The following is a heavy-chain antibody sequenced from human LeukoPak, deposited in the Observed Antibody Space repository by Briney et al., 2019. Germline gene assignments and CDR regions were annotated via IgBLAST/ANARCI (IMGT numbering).Heavy chain of an antibody. V-gene: IGHV4-30-4*01. D-gene: IGHD1-7*01. Sequence: SQTLSLTCTVSGGSISSGDYYWNWIRQPPGKGLEWIGYIYYSGSTYYNPSLKSRVTISVDTSKNQFSLKMNSLTAADTAVYYCAREPIGTHFDYWGRGTLVTVSS. CDR3: AREPIGTHFDY. CDR1: GGSISSGDYY. CDR2: IYYSGST. J-gene: IGHJ4*02.